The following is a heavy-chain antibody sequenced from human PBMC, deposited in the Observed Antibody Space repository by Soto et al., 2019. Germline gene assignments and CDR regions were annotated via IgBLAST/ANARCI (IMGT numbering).Heavy chain of an antibody. J-gene: IGHJ5*02. D-gene: IGHD2-21*02. CDR3: ARHPSDFWFDP. CDR2: IYYSGST. CDR1: GGCISSSSYF. Sequence: SETLSLTCSVSGGCISSSSYFWGWIRQPPGKGLEWIGSIYYSGSTYYNPSLKSRVTVSVDTSKNQFSLKLSSVTAADTAVYYCARHPSDFWFDPWGQGTLVTVSS. V-gene: IGHV4-39*01.